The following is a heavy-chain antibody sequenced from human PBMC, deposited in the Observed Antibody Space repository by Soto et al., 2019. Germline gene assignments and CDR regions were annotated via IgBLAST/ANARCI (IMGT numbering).Heavy chain of an antibody. D-gene: IGHD1-1*01. CDR1: GGSISSYY. J-gene: IGHJ6*02. Sequence: SETLSLTCTVSGGSISSYYWSWIRQPPGKGLEWIGYIYYSGSTNYNPSLKSRVTISVDTSKNQFSLKLSSVTAADTAVYYCARDNDKLEPGGDSGGMDVWGQGTTVTVSS. CDR2: IYYSGST. V-gene: IGHV4-59*01. CDR3: ARDNDKLEPGGDSGGMDV.